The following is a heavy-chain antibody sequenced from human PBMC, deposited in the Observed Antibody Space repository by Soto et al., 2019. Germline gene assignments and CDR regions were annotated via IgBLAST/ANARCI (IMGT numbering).Heavy chain of an antibody. J-gene: IGHJ5*02. CDR1: GGSISNGGYY. D-gene: IGHD3-10*01. CDR2: IYYSGST. V-gene: IGHV4-31*03. Sequence: SETLSLTCTVSGGSISNGGYYWSWIRQHPGKGLEWIGYIYYSGSTYYNPSLKSRVTISVDTSKNQFSLKLSSVTAADTAVYYCARNYGSGSGGWFDTWGQGTLVNVSS. CDR3: ARNYGSGSGGWFDT.